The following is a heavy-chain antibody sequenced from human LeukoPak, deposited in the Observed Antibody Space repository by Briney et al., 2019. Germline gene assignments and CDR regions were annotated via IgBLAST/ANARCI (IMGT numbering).Heavy chain of an antibody. J-gene: IGHJ4*02. D-gene: IGHD4/OR15-4a*01. CDR1: GFSVSSNY. Sequence: GGSLRLSCAASGFSVSSNYMNWVRQAPGKGLEWVSVIYGGVNTVYADSVKGRFTISRDDSKNTLYLQMNSLRAEDTAVYYCARGLTMGHFGGQGTLVTVSS. CDR2: IYGGVNT. V-gene: IGHV3-66*01. CDR3: ARGLTMGHF.